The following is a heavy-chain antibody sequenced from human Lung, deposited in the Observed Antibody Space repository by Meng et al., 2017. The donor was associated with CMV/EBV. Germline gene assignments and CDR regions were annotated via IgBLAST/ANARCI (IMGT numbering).Heavy chain of an antibody. D-gene: IGHD2-21*01. Sequence: CTSYGINWVRQAPGQGLEWMGWIRVYNGDTKYAQKFQGRVTMTTDTSTSTAYMELRSLRSDDTAVYYCARRGPSYCGVDCLAWFDPWGQGTLVTVSS. V-gene: IGHV1-18*01. CDR2: IRVYNGDT. J-gene: IGHJ5*02. CDR3: ARRGPSYCGVDCLAWFDP. CDR1: CTSYG.